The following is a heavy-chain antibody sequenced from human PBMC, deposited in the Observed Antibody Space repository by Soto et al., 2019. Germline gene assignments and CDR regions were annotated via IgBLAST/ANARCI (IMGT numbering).Heavy chain of an antibody. D-gene: IGHD2-2*01. J-gene: IGHJ5*02. CDR1: GGSISSYY. Sequence: QVQLQESGPGLVKPSETLSLTCTVSGGSISSYYWSWIRQPAGKGLEWIGRIYTSGSTNYNPSLKSRVTMSVDTSKNQFYLKLSSVTAADTAVYYCARDLLGSGTQLLSSWFDPWGQGTLVTVSS. CDR3: ARDLLGSGTQLLSSWFDP. V-gene: IGHV4-4*07. CDR2: IYTSGST.